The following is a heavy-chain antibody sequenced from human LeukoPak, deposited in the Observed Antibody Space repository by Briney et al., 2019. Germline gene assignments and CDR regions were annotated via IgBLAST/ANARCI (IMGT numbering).Heavy chain of an antibody. J-gene: IGHJ3*02. CDR1: GFTFSSYG. Sequence: PGGSLRLSCAASGFTFSSYGMHWVRQAPGKGLEWVAFIRYVGSNKYYADSVKGRFTISRDNSKNTLYLQMNSLRAEDTAVYYCASSTGDKYSSSWGAFDIWGQGTMVTVSS. CDR3: ASSTGDKYSSSWGAFDI. D-gene: IGHD6-6*01. CDR2: IRYVGSNK. V-gene: IGHV3-30*02.